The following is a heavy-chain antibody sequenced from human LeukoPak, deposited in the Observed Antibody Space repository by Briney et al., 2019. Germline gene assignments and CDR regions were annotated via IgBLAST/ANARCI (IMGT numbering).Heavy chain of an antibody. V-gene: IGHV3-74*01. CDR2: IDSDGSPT. Sequence: PGGSLRLSCAASEFVFSNYWMHWVRQAPGEGLVWFSRIDSDGSPTTYADSVEGRFTISRDNAKNTLYLQMNSLRAEDTAVYYCAREAQQFWSVGAMDVWGQGTAVSVSS. CDR3: AREAQQFWSVGAMDV. CDR1: EFVFSNYW. D-gene: IGHD3-3*01. J-gene: IGHJ6*02.